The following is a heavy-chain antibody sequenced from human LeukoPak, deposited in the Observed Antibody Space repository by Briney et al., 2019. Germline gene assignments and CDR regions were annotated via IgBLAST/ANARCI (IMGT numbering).Heavy chain of an antibody. CDR3: ARDSGWYRIDP. CDR1: GFTFSSSW. CDR2: IKQDGSEK. J-gene: IGHJ5*02. V-gene: IGHV3-7*01. D-gene: IGHD6-19*01. Sequence: PGGSLRLSCAASGFTFSSSWMTWVRQAPGKGLEWVANIKQDGSEKYYVGSVKGRFTISRDNAKNSLYLQMNSLRAEDTAVYYCARDSGWYRIDPWGQGTLVTVSS.